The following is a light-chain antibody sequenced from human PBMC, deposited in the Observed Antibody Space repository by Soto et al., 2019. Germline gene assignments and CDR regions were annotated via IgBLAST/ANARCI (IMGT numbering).Light chain of an antibody. J-gene: IGKJ1*01. CDR1: QNFGSTY. CDR2: GAS. CDR3: QQYGRSPTP. Sequence: VLTQSTYTLSFSPGERATLSCGASQNFGSTYLAWYQQKRGQAPRFLIYGASSRATGIPDRFSGSGSGTDFTLTISRLEPEDFAVYYCQQYGRSPTPFGQGIKVDIK. V-gene: IGKV3-20*01.